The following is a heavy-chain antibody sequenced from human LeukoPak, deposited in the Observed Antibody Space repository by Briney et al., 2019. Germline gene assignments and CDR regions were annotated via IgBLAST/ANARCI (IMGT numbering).Heavy chain of an antibody. CDR1: GFTFSSYG. D-gene: IGHD3-22*01. CDR3: AKDYYDSSGYYDGSHAY. Sequence: GGSLRLSCAASGFTFSSYGMHWVRQAPGKGLEWVAFIRYDGSNKYYADSVKGRFTISRDNYKNTLYLQMNSLRAEDTAVCYCAKDYYDSSGYYDGSHAYWGQGTLVTVSS. J-gene: IGHJ4*02. CDR2: IRYDGSNK. V-gene: IGHV3-30*02.